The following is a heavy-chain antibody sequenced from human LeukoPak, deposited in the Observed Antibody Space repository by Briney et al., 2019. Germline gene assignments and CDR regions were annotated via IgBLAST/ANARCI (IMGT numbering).Heavy chain of an antibody. J-gene: IGHJ4*02. V-gene: IGHV4-31*03. CDR1: DGSISSGGFY. CDR3: ARIVDVWGSYRYYYFDS. CDR2: IFYSGST. D-gene: IGHD3-16*02. Sequence: SQTLSLTCTVSDGSISSGGFYWSWIRQHPGKGLEWIGCIFYSGSTYYNPSLKSRVTISVDTSKNQFSLKVNSVTAADSAVYYCARIVDVWGSYRYYYFDSWGQGTLVTVSS.